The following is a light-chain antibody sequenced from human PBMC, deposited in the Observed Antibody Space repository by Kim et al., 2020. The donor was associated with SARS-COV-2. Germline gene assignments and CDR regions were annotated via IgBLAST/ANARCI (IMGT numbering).Light chain of an antibody. V-gene: IGLV1-40*01. Sequence: QSVLTQPPSVSVAPGQRVTISCTGSSSNIGAGYDVHWYQQLPGTAPKLLIYGNNNRPSGVPDRFSGSKSGTSASLAITGLQAEDEADYYCQSYDSSLSVNYVFGTGTKVTVL. CDR1: SSNIGAGYD. CDR2: GNN. CDR3: QSYDSSLSVNYV. J-gene: IGLJ1*01.